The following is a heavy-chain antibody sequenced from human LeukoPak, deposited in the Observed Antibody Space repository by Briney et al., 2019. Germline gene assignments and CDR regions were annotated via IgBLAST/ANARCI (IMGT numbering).Heavy chain of an antibody. CDR1: GYTLTELS. CDR2: FDPEDGET. V-gene: IGHV1-24*01. Sequence: ASVKVSCKVSGYTLTELSMHWVRQAPGKGLEWMGGFDPEDGETIYAQKLQGRVTMTTDTSTSTAYMELRSLRSDDTAVYYCARLDSSGYYLGDLDYWGQGTLVTVSS. CDR3: ARLDSSGYYLGDLDY. J-gene: IGHJ4*02. D-gene: IGHD3-22*01.